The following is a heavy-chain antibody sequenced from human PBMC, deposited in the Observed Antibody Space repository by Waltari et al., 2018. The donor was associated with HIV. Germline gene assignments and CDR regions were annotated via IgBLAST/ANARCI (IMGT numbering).Heavy chain of an antibody. CDR2: ISSTSSFI. Sequence: EVQLVESGGGLVKPGGSLRLSCVVSGVTFNTVSMKWVRQAPGKGLEWVSSISSTSSFIYYADSVKGRFTISRDNGKNSLYLQINNLRVEDTAVYYCASEDFWSGPHNWGQGTLVTVSS. CDR1: GVTFNTVS. J-gene: IGHJ4*02. V-gene: IGHV3-21*01. D-gene: IGHD3-3*01. CDR3: ASEDFWSGPHN.